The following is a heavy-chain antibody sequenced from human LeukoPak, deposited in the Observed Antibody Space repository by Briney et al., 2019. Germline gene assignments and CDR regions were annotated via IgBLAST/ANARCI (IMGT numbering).Heavy chain of an antibody. V-gene: IGHV3-21*01. CDR3: ASSGGPYFDY. J-gene: IGHJ4*02. Sequence: GGSLRLSCAASGFTFSSYSMNWVRQAPGKGLEWVSSISSSSSYIYYADSVKGRFTISRDNAKNSLNLQMNSLRAEDTAVYYCASSGGPYFDYWGQGTLVTVSS. CDR1: GFTFSSYS. D-gene: IGHD2-15*01. CDR2: ISSSSSYI.